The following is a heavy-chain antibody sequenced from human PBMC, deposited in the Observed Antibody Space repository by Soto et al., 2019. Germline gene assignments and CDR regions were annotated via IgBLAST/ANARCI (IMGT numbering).Heavy chain of an antibody. CDR2: FDPEDGET. CDR3: ATSFRTRITIFGVVIPGGAFDI. J-gene: IGHJ3*02. CDR1: GYTLTELS. V-gene: IGHV1-24*01. D-gene: IGHD3-3*01. Sequence: ASVKVSCKVSGYTLTELSMHWVRQAPGKGLEWMGGFDPEDGETIYAQKFQGRVTMTEDTSTDTAYMELSSLRSEDTAVYYCATSFRTRITIFGVVIPGGAFDIWGQGTMVTV.